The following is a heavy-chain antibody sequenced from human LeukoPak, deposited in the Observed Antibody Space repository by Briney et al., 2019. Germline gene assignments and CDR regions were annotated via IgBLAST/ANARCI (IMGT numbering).Heavy chain of an antibody. J-gene: IGHJ4*02. Sequence: SETLSLTCTVSGGPISSGGYYWSWIRQHPGKGLEWIGYIYYSGSTYYNPSLKSRVTISVDTSKNQFSLKLSSVTAADTAVYYCARALMYSSSAIDYWGQGTLVTVSS. CDR1: GGPISSGGYY. D-gene: IGHD6-6*01. CDR3: ARALMYSSSAIDY. CDR2: IYYSGST. V-gene: IGHV4-31*03.